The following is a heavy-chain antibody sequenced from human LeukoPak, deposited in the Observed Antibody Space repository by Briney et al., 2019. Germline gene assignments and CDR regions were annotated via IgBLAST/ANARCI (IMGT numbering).Heavy chain of an antibody. CDR1: GGSISSYY. V-gene: IGHV4-4*07. J-gene: IGHJ4*02. D-gene: IGHD5-12*01. Sequence: SETLSLTCTVSGGSISSYYWSWIRQPAGKGLEWIGRIYTSGSTNYNPSLKSRVTISVDTSKNQFSLKLSSVTAADTAVYYCARVSTSGYDNHFDYWGQGTLVTVSS. CDR3: ARVSTSGYDNHFDY. CDR2: IYTSGST.